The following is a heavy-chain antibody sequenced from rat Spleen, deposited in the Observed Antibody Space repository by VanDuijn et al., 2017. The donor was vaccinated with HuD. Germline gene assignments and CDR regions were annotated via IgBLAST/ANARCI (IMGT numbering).Heavy chain of an antibody. CDR1: GFSLISNS. CDR2: MWGDGST. V-gene: IGHV2-1*01. D-gene: IGHD1-6*01. Sequence: QVQLKESGPGLVQPSQTLSLTCTVSGFSLISNSVHWVRQPPGKGLEWMGGMWGDGSTEYNSALKSRLSISRATSRSQVFLEMNSLQPEDTGTYYWARHGVYTADTGYFDHWGQGLMVTVSS. J-gene: IGHJ2*01. CDR3: ARHGVYTADTGYFDH.